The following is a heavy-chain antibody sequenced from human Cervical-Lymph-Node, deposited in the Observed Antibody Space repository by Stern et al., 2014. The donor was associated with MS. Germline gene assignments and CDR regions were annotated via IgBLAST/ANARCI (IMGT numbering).Heavy chain of an antibody. D-gene: IGHD3-16*01. CDR3: AKAILRDSNWFDP. J-gene: IGHJ5*02. Sequence: VQLVQSGAEVKTPGASVKVSCEATGYTFTGYYIHWVRQAPGLGLEWMGRINPNNGGTNYAQKFQGRVAMTRDTSTRTVYMELSSLRYDDTAVYFCAKAILRDSNWFDPWGQGTLVTVSS. V-gene: IGHV1-2*06. CDR2: INPNNGGT. CDR1: GYTFTGYY.